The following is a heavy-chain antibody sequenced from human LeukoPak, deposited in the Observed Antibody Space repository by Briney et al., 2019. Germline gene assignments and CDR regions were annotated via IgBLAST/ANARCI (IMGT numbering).Heavy chain of an antibody. Sequence: GGSLRLSCAASGFTFSSYVMHWVRQAPGKGLEWVAIISYDGSNEYYADSVKGRFTISRDNSKNTLYLQMNSLRDEDTAVYYCARESGYHGSGFDPWGQGTLVTVSS. CDR3: ARESGYHGSGFDP. J-gene: IGHJ5*02. V-gene: IGHV3-30*04. D-gene: IGHD3-10*01. CDR2: ISYDGSNE. CDR1: GFTFSSYV.